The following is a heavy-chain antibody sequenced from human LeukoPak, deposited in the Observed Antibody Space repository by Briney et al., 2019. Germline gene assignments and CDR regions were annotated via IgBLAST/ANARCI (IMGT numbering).Heavy chain of an antibody. CDR1: GYTSTSYD. CDR3: ARGGSGSSWYGFYYYYMDV. Sequence: ASVKVSCKASGYTSTSYDINCVRQATGQGLEWMGWMNPNSGNTGYAQKFQGRVTMTRNTSISTAYMELSSLRSEDTAVYYCARGGSGSSWYGFYYYYMDVWGKGTTVTVSS. V-gene: IGHV1-8*01. D-gene: IGHD6-13*01. J-gene: IGHJ6*03. CDR2: MNPNSGNT.